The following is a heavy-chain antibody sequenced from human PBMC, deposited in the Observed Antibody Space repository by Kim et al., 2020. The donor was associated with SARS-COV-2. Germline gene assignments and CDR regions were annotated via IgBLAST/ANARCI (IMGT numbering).Heavy chain of an antibody. CDR3: ARARVTMIVVVQAFDI. J-gene: IGHJ3*02. Sequence: SETLSLTCTVSGGSISSGGYYWSWIRQHPGKGLEWIGYIYYSGSTYYNPSLKSRVTISVDTSKNQFSLKLSSVTAADTAVYYCARARVTMIVVVQAFDIWGQGPMVTVSS. CDR2: IYYSGST. CDR1: GGSISSGGYY. V-gene: IGHV4-31*03. D-gene: IGHD3-22*01.